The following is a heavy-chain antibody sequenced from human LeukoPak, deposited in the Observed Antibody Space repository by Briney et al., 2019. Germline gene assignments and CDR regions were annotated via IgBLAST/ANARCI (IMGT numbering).Heavy chain of an antibody. V-gene: IGHV3-30-3*01. CDR1: GFTFSSYS. Sequence: GGSLRLSCAASGFTFSSYSMHWVRQAPGKGLDWVAVISHDGSNKYYADSVKGRFTISRDNSKNTLSLQMNSLRPGDTAVYYCARVRQYCGSDCRYYFDFWGQGTLVTVSS. D-gene: IGHD2-21*01. CDR3: ARVRQYCGSDCRYYFDF. CDR2: ISHDGSNK. J-gene: IGHJ4*02.